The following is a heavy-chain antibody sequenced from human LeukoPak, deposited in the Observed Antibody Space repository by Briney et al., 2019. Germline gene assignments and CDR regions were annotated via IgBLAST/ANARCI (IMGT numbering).Heavy chain of an antibody. V-gene: IGHV1-2*02. D-gene: IGHD3-10*01. CDR3: ARDIGLRMVRGYFDY. Sequence: ASVKVSCKASGYTFTGYYMHWVRQAPGQGLEWMGWINPNSGGTNYAQKFQGRVTMTRDTSISTAYMELSRLRSDDTAVYYCARDIGLRMVRGYFDYWGQGTLVTVSS. J-gene: IGHJ4*02. CDR1: GYTFTGYY. CDR2: INPNSGGT.